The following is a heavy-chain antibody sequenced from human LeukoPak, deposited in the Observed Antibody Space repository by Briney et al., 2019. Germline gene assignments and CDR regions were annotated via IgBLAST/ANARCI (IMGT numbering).Heavy chain of an antibody. J-gene: IGHJ4*02. CDR3: ASDQVSGVFDY. CDR2: ISPDGSYT. CDR1: GFIFSDFY. Sequence: GGSLRLSCAGSGFIFSDFYINWIRQSPGKGLEWLAYISPDGSYTTYGDSVKGRFVISRDNAKNSVSLQMNSLRVENTAVYFCASDQVSGVFDYWGQGARVTVS. V-gene: IGHV3-11*05. D-gene: IGHD5/OR15-5a*01.